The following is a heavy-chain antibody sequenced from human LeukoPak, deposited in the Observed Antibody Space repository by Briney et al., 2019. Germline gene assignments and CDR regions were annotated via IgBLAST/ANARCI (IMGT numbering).Heavy chain of an antibody. CDR3: ARVVQWLVRDAFDI. J-gene: IGHJ3*02. CDR2: ISAYNGNT. Sequence: GASVKVSCKASGYTFTSYGISWVRQAPGQGLEWMGWISAYNGNTNYAQKLQGRVTMTTDTSTSTAYMELSSLRSEDTAVYYCARVVQWLVRDAFDIWGQGTMVTVSS. V-gene: IGHV1-18*01. D-gene: IGHD6-19*01. CDR1: GYTFTSYG.